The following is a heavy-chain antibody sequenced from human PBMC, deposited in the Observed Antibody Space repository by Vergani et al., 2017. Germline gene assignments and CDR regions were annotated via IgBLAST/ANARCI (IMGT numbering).Heavy chain of an antibody. CDR3: ARGIAAAGTEKDFDY. V-gene: IGHV4-34*01. CDR1: GGSFSGYY. Sequence: QVQLQQWGAGLLKPSETLSLTCAVYGGSFSGYYWSWIRQPPGKGLEWIGEINHSGSTNYNPSLKSRVTISVDTSKNQFSLKLSSVTAADTAVYYCARGIAAAGTEKDFDYWGQGTLVTVSA. CDR2: INHSGST. J-gene: IGHJ4*02. D-gene: IGHD6-13*01.